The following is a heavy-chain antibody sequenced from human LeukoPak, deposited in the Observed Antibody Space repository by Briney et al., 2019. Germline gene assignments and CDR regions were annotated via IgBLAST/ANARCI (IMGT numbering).Heavy chain of an antibody. CDR1: GGTFNNYA. CDR3: ASIVASSAFDI. J-gene: IGHJ3*02. V-gene: IGHV1-69*01. Sequence: SVKVSCKASGGTFNNYANSWVRQAPGQGLEWMGGIIPIFGTAKYAQKFQGRVTITADESTSTAYMELSSLRSDDTAVYYCASIVASSAFDIWGQGTMVTVSS. D-gene: IGHD2-15*01. CDR2: IIPIFGTA.